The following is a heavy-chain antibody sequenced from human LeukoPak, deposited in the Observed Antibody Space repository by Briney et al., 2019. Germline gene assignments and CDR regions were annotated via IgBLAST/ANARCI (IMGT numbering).Heavy chain of an antibody. Sequence: PGGSLRLSCAASGFTFRSYWMHWVRQAPGKGLEWVSAISGSGGSTYYADSVKGRFTISRDNSKNTLYLQMNSLRAEDTAVYYCAKDSRQSSGYYFDYWGQGTLVTVSS. CDR3: AKDSRQSSGYYFDY. CDR2: ISGSGGST. D-gene: IGHD3-22*01. J-gene: IGHJ4*02. V-gene: IGHV3-23*01. CDR1: GFTFRSYW.